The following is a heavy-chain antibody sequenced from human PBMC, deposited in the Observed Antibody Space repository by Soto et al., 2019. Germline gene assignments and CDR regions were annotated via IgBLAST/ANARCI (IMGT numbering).Heavy chain of an antibody. CDR1: GGSIGSSSYS. V-gene: IGHV4-61*05. Sequence: SETLSLTCTVSGGSIGSSSYSWGGIRQPPEKGLEWIGYIYYSGSTHYNPSLKSRVTISVDTSKNQFSLKLSSVTAADTAVYYCARGGYCSGGSCYWFDPWGQGTLVTVSS. J-gene: IGHJ5*02. CDR2: IYYSGST. D-gene: IGHD2-15*01. CDR3: ARGGYCSGGSCYWFDP.